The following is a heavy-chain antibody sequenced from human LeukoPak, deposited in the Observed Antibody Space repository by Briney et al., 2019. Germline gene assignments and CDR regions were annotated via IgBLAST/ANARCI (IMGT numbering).Heavy chain of an antibody. Sequence: SGVSLRLSCAASGFIFSSCGMSWVRQAPGKGLEWVSAIGGRGGGTYYADSVKGRFTISRDNSKNTLYLQMNSLRVEDTAIYYCAKAPAGPEYSSTWKFGYNWFDPWGQGTLVTVSS. V-gene: IGHV3-23*01. J-gene: IGHJ5*02. CDR3: AKAPAGPEYSSTWKFGYNWFDP. CDR2: IGGRGGGT. D-gene: IGHD6-13*01. CDR1: GFIFSSCG.